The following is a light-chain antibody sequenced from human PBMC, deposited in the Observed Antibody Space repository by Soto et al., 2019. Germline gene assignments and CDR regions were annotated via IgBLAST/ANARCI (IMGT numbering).Light chain of an antibody. CDR3: SSYTSSSVL. Sequence: QSALTQPASVSGSPGQSITISCTGPSTDVGDYNYVSWYQQHPGKAPKLMIYDVTNRPSGVSNRFSGSKSGNTASLTISGLQAEDEADYYCSSYTSSSVLFGGGTQLTVL. CDR1: STDVGDYNY. J-gene: IGLJ7*01. V-gene: IGLV2-14*01. CDR2: DVT.